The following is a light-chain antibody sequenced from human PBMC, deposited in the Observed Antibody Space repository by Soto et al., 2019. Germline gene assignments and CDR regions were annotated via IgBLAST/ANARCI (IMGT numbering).Light chain of an antibody. CDR2: AAI. Sequence: DIHMTQSPSSLSASVGDKITITCRASQSISTYLNWYQQKPGKAPKLLIFAAISLQSGVPSRFSGRGSGTDFTLNISSLQPDDFATYYCQQNYRATPWTFGQGTKVDIK. V-gene: IGKV1-39*01. CDR3: QQNYRATPWT. CDR1: QSISTY. J-gene: IGKJ1*01.